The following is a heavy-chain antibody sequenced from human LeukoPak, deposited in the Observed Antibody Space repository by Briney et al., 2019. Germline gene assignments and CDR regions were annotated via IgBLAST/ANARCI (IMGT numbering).Heavy chain of an antibody. CDR2: ISSGGSTM. CDR3: ARTDY. Sequence: PGGSLRLSCAASGFTFSSSEMNWVRQAPGKGLEWVSYISSGGSTMYYADSVRGRFTVSRDNAQNSLHLQLNSLRAEDTAVYYCARTDYWGQGTLVTVSS. J-gene: IGHJ4*02. CDR1: GFTFSSSE. V-gene: IGHV3-48*03.